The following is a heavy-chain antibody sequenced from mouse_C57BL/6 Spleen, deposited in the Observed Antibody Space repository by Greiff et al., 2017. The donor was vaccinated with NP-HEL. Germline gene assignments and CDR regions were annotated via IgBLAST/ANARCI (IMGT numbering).Heavy chain of an antibody. CDR1: GFSFNTYA. Sequence: EVQVVESGGGLVQPKGSLKLSCAASGFSFNTYAMNWVRQAPGKGLEWVARIRSKSNNYATYYADSVKDRFTISRDDSESMLYLQMNNLKTEDTAMYYCVADGLYAMDYWGQGTSVTVSS. V-gene: IGHV10-1*01. J-gene: IGHJ4*01. CDR3: VADGLYAMDY. D-gene: IGHD2-3*01. CDR2: IRSKSNNYAT.